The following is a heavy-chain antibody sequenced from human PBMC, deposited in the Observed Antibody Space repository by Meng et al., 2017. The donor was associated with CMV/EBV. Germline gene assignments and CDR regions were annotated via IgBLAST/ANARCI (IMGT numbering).Heavy chain of an antibody. J-gene: IGHJ6*02. D-gene: IGHD7-27*01. CDR2: ISWDGGST. CDR3: AKDMGNPRGYYYSMDV. V-gene: IGHV3-43*01. CDR1: GFTFDDYT. Sequence: GGSLRLSCAASGFTFDDYTMHWVRQAPGKGLEWVSLISWDGGSTYYADSVKGRFTISRDNSKNSLYLQMNSLRTEDTALYYCAKDMGNPRGYYYSMDVWGQGTTVTVSS.